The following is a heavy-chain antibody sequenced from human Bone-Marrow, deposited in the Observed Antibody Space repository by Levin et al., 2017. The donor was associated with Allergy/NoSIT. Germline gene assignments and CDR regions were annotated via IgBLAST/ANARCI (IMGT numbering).Heavy chain of an antibody. J-gene: IGHJ4*02. V-gene: IGHV3-7*01. CDR3: ARGSSGIYVGDFDL. Sequence: VASVKVSCAASGFTFSSYWMTWVRQAPGKGLEWVANIKQDGNEKHYVDSVKGRFSISRDNAKNSLYLEVNSLRPEDTAVYYCARGSSGIYVGDFDLWGQGTLVSVS. D-gene: IGHD5/OR15-5a*01. CDR1: GFTFSSYW. CDR2: IKQDGNEK.